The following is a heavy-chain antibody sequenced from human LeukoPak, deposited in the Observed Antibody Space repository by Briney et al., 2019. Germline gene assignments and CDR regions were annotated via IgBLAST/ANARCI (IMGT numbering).Heavy chain of an antibody. CDR2: ISGSGGGT. D-gene: IGHD2-2*01. V-gene: IGHV3-23*01. CDR1: GFSFSNYA. J-gene: IGHJ4*02. CDR3: ARVKGSSTFDY. Sequence: GDSLRLSCAASGFSFSNYAMTWVRQAPGRGLEWVSTISGSGGGTYYADSVKGRFTISRDNSKNTLYLQMNSLRAEDTAVYYCARVKGSSTFDYWGQGTLVTVSS.